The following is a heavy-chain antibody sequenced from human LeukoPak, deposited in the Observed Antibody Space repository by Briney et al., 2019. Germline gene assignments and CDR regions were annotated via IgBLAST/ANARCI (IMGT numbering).Heavy chain of an antibody. CDR2: IIPILGIA. V-gene: IGHV1-69*04. Sequence: ASVKVSCKASGGTFSSYAISWVRQAPGQGLEWMGRIIPILGIANYAQKFQGRVTITTDESTSTAYMELSSLRSEDTAVYYCARPNSGYSSKNYYYYMDVWGKGTTVTVSS. CDR1: GGTFSSYA. J-gene: IGHJ6*03. D-gene: IGHD6-13*01. CDR3: ARPNSGYSSKNYYYYMDV.